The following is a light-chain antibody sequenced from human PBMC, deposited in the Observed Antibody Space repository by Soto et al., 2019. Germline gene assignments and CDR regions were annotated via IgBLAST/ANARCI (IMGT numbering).Light chain of an antibody. J-gene: IGKJ5*01. CDR1: HPISSW. CDR2: DAS. V-gene: IGKV1-5*01. CDR3: QQYHTSAIT. Sequence: IQMTQPPSTLSASVGDRVTNTCRASHPISSWLAWYPQKPGKAPNLLIYDASTLERGVPSRFIGTGSGTEFTLSLDRLLPDEFATYYCQQYHTSAITFGQGTRLENK.